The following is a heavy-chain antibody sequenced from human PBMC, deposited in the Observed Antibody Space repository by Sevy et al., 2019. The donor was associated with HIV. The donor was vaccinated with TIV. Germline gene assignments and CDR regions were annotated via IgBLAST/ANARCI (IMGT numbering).Heavy chain of an antibody. CDR1: GGSISSYY. CDR3: ARHVSVIGGIDY. J-gene: IGHJ4*02. V-gene: IGHV4-59*08. Sequence: SETLSLTCTVSGGSISSYYWSWIRQPPGKGLEWIGYIYYTGSTNYNPSLKSRVTISVDTSKNQFSLKLTSVTAADTAVYFCARHVSVIGGIDYWGQGTLVTVST. D-gene: IGHD2-21*01. CDR2: IYYTGST.